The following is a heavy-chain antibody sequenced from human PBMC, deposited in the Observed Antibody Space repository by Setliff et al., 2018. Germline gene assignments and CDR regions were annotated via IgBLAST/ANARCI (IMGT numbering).Heavy chain of an antibody. D-gene: IGHD3-9*01. V-gene: IGHV4-59*12. Sequence: PSETLSLTCTVSGGSIGSSFWNWIRQSPGKGLEWIGDIYYTGSTNYNPSLNSRVTISIDTAKKQFSLRLSSVTAADTAVYYCARERYFDWFFEDWGHGTLVTVSS. CDR1: GGSIGSSF. J-gene: IGHJ4*01. CDR2: IYYTGST. CDR3: ARERYFDWFFED.